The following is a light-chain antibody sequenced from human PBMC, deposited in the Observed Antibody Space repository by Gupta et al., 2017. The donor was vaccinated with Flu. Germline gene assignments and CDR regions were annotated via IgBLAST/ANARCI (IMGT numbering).Light chain of an antibody. CDR1: QNISTS. CDR3: QQGYNTPLT. J-gene: IGKJ5*01. CDR2: DAS. V-gene: IGKV1-39*01. Sequence: LSASVGDRVTITCRASQNISTSLNWYQQKAGQSPSLLIYDASTLQSGVPSRFAGSGSGTYFTLTINNVQPEDFATYYCQQGYNTPLTFGQGTRLEI.